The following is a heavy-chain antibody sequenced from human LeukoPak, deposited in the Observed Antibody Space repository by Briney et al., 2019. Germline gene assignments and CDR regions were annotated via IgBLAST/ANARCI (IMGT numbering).Heavy chain of an antibody. J-gene: IGHJ6*02. CDR2: IIPILGIA. Sequence: SVKVSCKASGGTFSSYAISWVRQAPGQGLEWMGRIIPILGIANYAQKFQGRVTITADKSTSTAYMELISLRSEDTAVYSCARCRWGRPYYYDSSGYYHSPYYYYGMDVWGQGTTVTVSS. CDR1: GGTFSSYA. D-gene: IGHD3-22*01. CDR3: ARCRWGRPYYYDSSGYYHSPYYYYGMDV. V-gene: IGHV1-69*04.